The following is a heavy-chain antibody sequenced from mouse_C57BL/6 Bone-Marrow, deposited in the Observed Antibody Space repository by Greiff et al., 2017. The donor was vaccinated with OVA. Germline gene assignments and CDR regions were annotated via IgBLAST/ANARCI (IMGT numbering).Heavy chain of an antibody. CDR1: GFTFSSYA. Sequence: DVMLVESGEGLVKPGGSLKLSCAASGFTFSSYAMSWVRQTPEKRLEWVAYISSGGDYIYYADTVKGRFTISRDNARNTLYLQMSSLKSEDTAMYYCTRVSPFYYGSSYAMDYWGQGTSVTVSS. J-gene: IGHJ4*01. CDR3: TRVSPFYYGSSYAMDY. CDR2: ISSGGDYI. D-gene: IGHD1-1*01. V-gene: IGHV5-9-1*02.